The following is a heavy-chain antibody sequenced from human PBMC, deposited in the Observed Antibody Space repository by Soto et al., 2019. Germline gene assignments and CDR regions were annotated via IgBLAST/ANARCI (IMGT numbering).Heavy chain of an antibody. V-gene: IGHV3-33*01. CDR3: ARDGYCSGGSCYSVPVFDY. J-gene: IGHJ4*02. CDR1: GFTFSSYG. Sequence: QVQLVESGGGVVQPGRSLRLSCAASGFTFSSYGMHWVRQAPGKGLERVAVIWYDGGNKYYADSVKGRFTISRDNSKNTLYLQMNSLRAEDTAVYYCARDGYCSGGSCYSVPVFDYWGQGTLVSVSS. D-gene: IGHD2-15*01. CDR2: IWYDGGNK.